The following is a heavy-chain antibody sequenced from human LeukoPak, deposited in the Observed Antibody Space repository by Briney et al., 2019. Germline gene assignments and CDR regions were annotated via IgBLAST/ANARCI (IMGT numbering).Heavy chain of an antibody. CDR3: ARDGYDSSAWLDP. D-gene: IGHD3-22*01. CDR2: ISGYNGDT. V-gene: IGHV1-18*01. CDR1: GYTFSSYG. J-gene: IGHJ5*02. Sequence: ASVKVSCKASGYTFSSYGISWLRRAPGQGLEWMGWISGYNGDTKYSQKFQGRVTMTTDTSTSTAYMELRSLRSDDTAVYYCARDGYDSSAWLDPWGQGTLVTVSS.